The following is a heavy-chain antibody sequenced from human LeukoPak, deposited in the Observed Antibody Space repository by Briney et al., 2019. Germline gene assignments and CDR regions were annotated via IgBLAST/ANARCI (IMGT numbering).Heavy chain of an antibody. CDR2: INTYNGNT. CDR1: GYTFASYG. Sequence: ASVKVSCTATGYTFASYGIIWVRQAPGQGLEWMGWINTYNGNTDHAQRLLGRGTMTTDTSTNTAYMELRSLRSDDTAVYYCARDSGAWHHFDYWGQGTLVTVSS. D-gene: IGHD4-17*01. CDR3: ARDSGAWHHFDY. V-gene: IGHV1-18*01. J-gene: IGHJ4*02.